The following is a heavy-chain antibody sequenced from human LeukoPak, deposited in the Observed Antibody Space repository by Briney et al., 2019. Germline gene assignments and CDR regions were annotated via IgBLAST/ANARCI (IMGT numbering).Heavy chain of an antibody. J-gene: IGHJ4*02. CDR3: ASQARGYSYGYYFDY. V-gene: IGHV3-48*03. D-gene: IGHD5-18*01. CDR2: ISSSGSTI. CDR1: GFTFSSYE. Sequence: PGGSLRLSCAASGFTFSSYEMNWVRQAPGKGLEWVSYISSSGSTIYYADSVKGRFTISRDNAKNSLYLQMNSLRAEDTAVYYCASQARGYSYGYYFDYWGQGTLVTVSS.